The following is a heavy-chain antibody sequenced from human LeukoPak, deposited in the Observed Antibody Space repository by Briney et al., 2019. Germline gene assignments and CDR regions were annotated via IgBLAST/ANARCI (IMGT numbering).Heavy chain of an antibody. J-gene: IGHJ6*03. D-gene: IGHD3-10*01. CDR1: GFTFSNYG. V-gene: IGHV3-30*02. Sequence: GGSLRLSCAASGFTFSNYGIHWVRQAPGKGLEWVTFIRYDGSSKYYADSVKGRFTISRDNSKNTLFLHMNSLRTEDTAVYYCAKEGPGSGYYYYMDVWGKGTTVTVSS. CDR3: AKEGPGSGYYYYMDV. CDR2: IRYDGSSK.